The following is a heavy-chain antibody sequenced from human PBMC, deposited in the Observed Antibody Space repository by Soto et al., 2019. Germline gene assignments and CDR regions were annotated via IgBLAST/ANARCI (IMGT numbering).Heavy chain of an antibody. V-gene: IGHV1-69*13. D-gene: IGHD3-22*01. CDR1: GGTFSSYA. CDR3: ARGGQYYYDSSGPANYYYYGMDV. Sequence: ASVKVSCKASGGTFSSYAISWVRQAPGQGLEWMGGIIPIFGTANYAQKFQGRVTITADESMSTAYMELSSLRSEDTAVYYCARGGQYYYDSSGPANYYYYGMDVWGQGTTVTVS. J-gene: IGHJ6*02. CDR2: IIPIFGTA.